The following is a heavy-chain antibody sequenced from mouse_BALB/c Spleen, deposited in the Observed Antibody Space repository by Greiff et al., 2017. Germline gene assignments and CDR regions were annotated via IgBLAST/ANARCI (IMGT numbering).Heavy chain of an antibody. CDR1: GFNIKDYY. J-gene: IGHJ3*01. D-gene: IGHD2-4*01. V-gene: IGHV14-4*02. CDR2: IDPENGDT. Sequence: VQLKQSGAELVRSGASVKLSCTASGFNIKDYYMHWVKQRPEQGLEWIGWIDPENGDTEYAPKFQGKATMTADTSSNTAYLQLSSLTSEDTAVYYCNAYYDYDEAWFAYWGQGTLVTVSA. CDR3: NAYYDYDEAWFAY.